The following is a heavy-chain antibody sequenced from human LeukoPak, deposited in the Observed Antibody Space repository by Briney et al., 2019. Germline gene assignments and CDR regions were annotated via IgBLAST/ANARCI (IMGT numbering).Heavy chain of an antibody. J-gene: IGHJ5*02. CDR3: ARDQNDCSGGSCYNWFDP. D-gene: IGHD2-15*01. Sequence: SETLSLTCTVSGGSISSGSYYWSWIRQPAGKGLEWIGRMYTSGSTNYNPSLKSRVTMSLDTSKTQFSLKLSSVTAADTAVYYCARDQNDCSGGSCYNWFDPWGQGTLVTVSS. CDR2: MYTSGST. CDR1: GGSISSGSYY. V-gene: IGHV4-61*02.